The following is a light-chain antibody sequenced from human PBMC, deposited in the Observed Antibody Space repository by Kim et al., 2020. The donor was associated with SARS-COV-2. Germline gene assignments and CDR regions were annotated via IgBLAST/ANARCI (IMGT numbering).Light chain of an antibody. V-gene: IGLV3-19*01. CDR2: GKN. CDR1: SLRSYY. Sequence: LGQTVRITCQGDSLRSYYASWYQQKPGQAPVLVIYGKNNRPSGIPDRFSGSSSGNTASLTITGAQAEDEADYYCNSRDSSSNHRVFGGGTKLTVL. CDR3: NSRDSSSNHRV. J-gene: IGLJ3*02.